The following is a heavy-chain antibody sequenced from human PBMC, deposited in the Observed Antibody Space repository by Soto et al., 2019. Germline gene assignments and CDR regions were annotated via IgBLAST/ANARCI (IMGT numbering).Heavy chain of an antibody. CDR3: ARTSRFDA. V-gene: IGHV4-34*01. CDR1: GGSFSGYY. D-gene: IGHD6-6*01. J-gene: IGHJ5*02. Sequence: PSETLSLTCAVYGGSFSGYYWSWIRQPPGKGLEWIGEINHSGSTNYNPSLKSRVTMSVDTCKNQFSLKLSSVTAADTAVYYCARTSRFDAWGQGTLVPVSS. CDR2: INHSGST.